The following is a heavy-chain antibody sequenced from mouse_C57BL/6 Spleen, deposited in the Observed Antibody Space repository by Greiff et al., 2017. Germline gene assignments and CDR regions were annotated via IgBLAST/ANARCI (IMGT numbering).Heavy chain of an antibody. CDR1: GFTFSDYG. CDR2: ISSGSSTI. Sequence: EVKLMESGGGLVKPGGSLKLSCAASGFTFSDYGMHWVRQAPEKGLEWVAYISSGSSTIYYAATVKGRFTISRDNAKNTLFLQMTSLRSEDTAMYYCARQKTGRGYFDYWGQGTTLTVSS. CDR3: ARQKTGRGYFDY. V-gene: IGHV5-17*01. J-gene: IGHJ2*01.